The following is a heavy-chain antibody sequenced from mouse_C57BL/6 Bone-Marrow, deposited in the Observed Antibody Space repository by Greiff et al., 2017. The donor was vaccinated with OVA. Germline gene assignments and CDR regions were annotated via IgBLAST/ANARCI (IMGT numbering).Heavy chain of an antibody. D-gene: IGHD2-13*01. Sequence: EVQLLESGGDLVKPGGSLKLSCAASGFTFTSYGMPWVRQTPDKRLEWVATISSGGSYTYYPDSVKGRCTISRDTATNTLYLQMSRLKSEEAAMYCDGRLYSDYGNYWYFDVWGTGTTVTVSS. CDR1: GFTFTSYG. J-gene: IGHJ1*03. V-gene: IGHV5-6*01. CDR2: ISSGGSYT. CDR3: GRLYSDYGNYWYFDV.